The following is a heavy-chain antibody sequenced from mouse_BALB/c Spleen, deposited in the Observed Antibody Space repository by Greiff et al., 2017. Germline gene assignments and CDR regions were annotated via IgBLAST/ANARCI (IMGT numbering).Heavy chain of an antibody. D-gene: IGHD1-1*02. Sequence: DVQLQESGPELVKPGASVKISCKASGYTFTDYNMHWVKQSHGKSLEWIGYIYPYNGGTGYNQKFKSKATLTVDNSSSTAYMELRSLTSEDSAVYYCARAPLWLTIDYWGQGTTLTVSS. V-gene: IGHV1S29*02. CDR1: GYTFTDYN. CDR3: ARAPLWLTIDY. CDR2: IYPYNGGT. J-gene: IGHJ2*01.